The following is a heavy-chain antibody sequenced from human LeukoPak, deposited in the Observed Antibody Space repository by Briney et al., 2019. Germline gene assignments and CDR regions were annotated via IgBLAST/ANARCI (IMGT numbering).Heavy chain of an antibody. J-gene: IGHJ5*02. CDR1: GGSIVNYF. D-gene: IGHD3-22*01. V-gene: IGHV4-59*01. CDR2: IYQTASTGST. Sequence: TSETLSLTCTVSGGSIVNYFWSWNRQPPGKGLEWIGYIYQTASTGSTNYKSSLKSRVTMSVDTSKNQFSLNLSSVTAADTAVYYCVRGGHYYDSSGFHWFDPWGQGTLVTVSS. CDR3: VRGGHYYDSSGFHWFDP.